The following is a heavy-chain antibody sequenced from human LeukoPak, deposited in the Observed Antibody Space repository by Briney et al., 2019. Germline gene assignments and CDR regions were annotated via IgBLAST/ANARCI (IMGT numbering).Heavy chain of an antibody. CDR1: GYFFTSYW. Sequence: GESLKISCKGSGYFFTSYWIGWVRQMPGKGLEWMGIIYPGDSDTRYSPSFQGQVTMSADKPISTAYLQWSSLKASDTAMYYCARSYGSGSYGGAFDIWGQGTMVTVSS. CDR2: IYPGDSDT. J-gene: IGHJ3*02. CDR3: ARSYGSGSYGGAFDI. D-gene: IGHD3-10*01. V-gene: IGHV5-51*04.